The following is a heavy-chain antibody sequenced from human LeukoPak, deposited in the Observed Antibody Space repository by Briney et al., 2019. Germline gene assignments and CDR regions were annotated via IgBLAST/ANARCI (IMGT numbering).Heavy chain of an antibody. CDR2: IYSGGRT. CDR3: ARDLPGGITIFGG. Sequence: PGGSLRLSCAASGFTVSSNYMSWVRQAPGKGLEWVSVIYSGGRTYYADYVKGRFTISRDNAKNTLYLQMNNLRAEDTAVYYCARDLPGGITIFGGRGQGTLVTVSS. CDR1: GFTVSSNY. J-gene: IGHJ4*02. D-gene: IGHD3-3*01. V-gene: IGHV3-53*01.